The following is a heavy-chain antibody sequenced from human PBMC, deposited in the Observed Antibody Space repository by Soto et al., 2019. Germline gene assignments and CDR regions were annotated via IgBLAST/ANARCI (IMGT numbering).Heavy chain of an antibody. CDR2: IYYSGST. J-gene: IGHJ5*02. V-gene: IGHV4-30-4*01. Sequence: SETLSLTCTVSGGSISSGDYYWSWIRQPPGKGLEWIGYIYYSGSTYYNPSLKSRVTISVDTSKNQFSLKLCSVTAADTAVYYCARWLRGSGYLTGDWFDPWDQGTLVTVSS. D-gene: IGHD3-22*01. CDR1: GGSISSGDYY. CDR3: ARWLRGSGYLTGDWFDP.